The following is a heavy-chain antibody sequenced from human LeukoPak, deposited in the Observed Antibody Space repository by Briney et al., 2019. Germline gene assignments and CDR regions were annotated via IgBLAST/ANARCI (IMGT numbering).Heavy chain of an antibody. CDR3: ARDQVTMVRGVIILYYFDY. V-gene: IGHV3-53*01. D-gene: IGHD3-10*01. CDR2: IYSGGST. J-gene: IGHJ4*02. CDR1: GFSFSTYA. Sequence: PGGSLRLSCAASGFSFSTYAMSWVRQAPGKGLEWVSVIYSGGSTYYADSVKGRFTISRDNSKNTLYLQMNSLRAEDTAVYYCARDQVTMVRGVIILYYFDYWGQGTLVTVSS.